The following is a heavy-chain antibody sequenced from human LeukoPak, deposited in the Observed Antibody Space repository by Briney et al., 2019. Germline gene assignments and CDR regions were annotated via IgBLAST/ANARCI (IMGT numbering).Heavy chain of an antibody. CDR3: ARDSRRVGMSP. J-gene: IGHJ5*02. V-gene: IGHV3-48*03. CDR2: ISTTGNTI. CDR1: GFTFSSYE. Sequence: GGSLRLSCAASGFTFSSYEMNWVRQAPGKGLEWLSYISTTGNTIYYSDSVRGRFTISRDNPKNSLSLQMNSLRAEDTAVYYCARDSRRVGMSPWGQGTLVTVSS. D-gene: IGHD1-1*01.